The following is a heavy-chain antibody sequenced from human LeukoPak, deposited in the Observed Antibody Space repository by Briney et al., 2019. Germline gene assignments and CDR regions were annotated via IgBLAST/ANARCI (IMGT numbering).Heavy chain of an antibody. CDR2: INHSGST. CDR3: ARVGGCGSGSLLRWFDP. D-gene: IGHD3-10*01. Sequence: SETLSLTCTVSGGSISSYYWSWIRQPPGKGLEWIGEINHSGSTNYNPSLKSRVTISVDTSKNQFSLKLSSVTAADTAVYYCARVGGCGSGSLLRWFDPWGQGTLVTVSS. J-gene: IGHJ5*02. V-gene: IGHV4-34*01. CDR1: GGSISSYY.